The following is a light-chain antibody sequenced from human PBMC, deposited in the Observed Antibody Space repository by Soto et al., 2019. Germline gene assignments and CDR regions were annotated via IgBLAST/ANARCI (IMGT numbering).Light chain of an antibody. Sequence: DILVTQSPSTLSASVGDRVTIACRASQNINTWLAWYQQKPGKAPKLLIYKASNLESGVPSRFSGSGSGTEFTLTISSLQPDDFATYYCQQYENSWTFGQGTKVESK. V-gene: IGKV1-5*03. CDR2: KAS. J-gene: IGKJ1*01. CDR3: QQYENSWT. CDR1: QNINTW.